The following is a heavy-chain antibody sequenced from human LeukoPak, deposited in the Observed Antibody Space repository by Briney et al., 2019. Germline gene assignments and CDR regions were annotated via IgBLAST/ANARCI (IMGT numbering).Heavy chain of an antibody. J-gene: IGHJ4*02. D-gene: IGHD7-27*01. CDR1: GFGFRSFA. Sequence: PGGSLRLSCAASGFGFRSFAMSWVRQAPGKGLEWVAAISGGGPTHYADAVKGRFTISRDNSNNTLFLQMNSLRADDTAVYSCAKEGITGADYWGQGTLVTVSS. CDR3: AKEGITGADY. CDR2: ISGGGPT. V-gene: IGHV3-23*01.